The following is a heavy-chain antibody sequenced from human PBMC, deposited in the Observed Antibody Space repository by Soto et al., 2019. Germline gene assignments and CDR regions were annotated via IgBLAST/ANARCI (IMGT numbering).Heavy chain of an antibody. V-gene: IGHV4-4*02. CDR1: GGSISSSNW. D-gene: IGHD6-13*01. CDR2: SYHSGST. CDR3: AGGAQQRLVSF. Sequence: QVQLQESGPGLVKPSGTLSLTCAVSGGSISSSNWWSWVRQPPGKGLEWIGESYHSGSTNYNPSLNSRVTTSGDKAKNQCSLKLSSVTAADTAVYYCAGGAQQRLVSFWAQGTLATVAS. J-gene: IGHJ4*02.